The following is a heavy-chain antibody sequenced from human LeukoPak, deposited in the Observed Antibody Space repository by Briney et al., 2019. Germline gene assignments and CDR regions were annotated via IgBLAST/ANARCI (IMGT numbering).Heavy chain of an antibody. CDR3: ARESLYSGSASSDLDY. V-gene: IGHV3-21*01. CDR1: GFTFSSYT. D-gene: IGHD3-10*01. Sequence: GGSLRLSCAASGFTFSSYTMDWVRQAPGKGLEWVSSISSSSGYIYYAESVKGRFTISRDNAENSLHLQMNSPRAEDTALYYCARESLYSGSASSDLDYWGQGTLVTVSS. J-gene: IGHJ4*02. CDR2: ISSSSGYI.